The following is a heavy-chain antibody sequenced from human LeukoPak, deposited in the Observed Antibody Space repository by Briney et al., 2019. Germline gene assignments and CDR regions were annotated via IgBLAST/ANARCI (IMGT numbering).Heavy chain of an antibody. Sequence: GGSLRLSCAASGFTFSSYAMSWVRQAPGKGLEWVSGISGSGGSTHFADSVKGRFTISRDNSRNTLYLQMNSLRAEDTALYYCAKDQGSGYSYGCVSWGYLDHWGQGTLVTVSS. CDR2: ISGSGGST. J-gene: IGHJ4*02. D-gene: IGHD5-18*01. CDR1: GFTFSSYA. CDR3: AKDQGSGYSYGCVSWGYLDH. V-gene: IGHV3-23*01.